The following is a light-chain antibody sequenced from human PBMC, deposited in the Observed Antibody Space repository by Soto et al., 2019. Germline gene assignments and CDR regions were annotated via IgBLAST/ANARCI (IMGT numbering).Light chain of an antibody. J-gene: IGLJ1*01. CDR3: SSYTSSSTTV. CDR2: DVS. V-gene: IGLV2-14*01. CDR1: SSDVGGYNY. Sequence: QSVLTQPASVSGSHGQSIPISCTGTSSDVGGYNYVSWYQQHPGKAPKLMIYDVSNRPSGVSNRFSGSKSGNTASLTISGLQAEDEADYYCSSYTSSSTTVFGTGTKVTVL.